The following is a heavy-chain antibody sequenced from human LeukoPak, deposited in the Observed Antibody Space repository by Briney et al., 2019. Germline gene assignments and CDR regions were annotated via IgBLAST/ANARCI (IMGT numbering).Heavy chain of an antibody. Sequence: SETLSLTCTVSGGSMSPYHWGWIRQPPGKGLEWTGYIYCTNYNPSLKSRVTISVDASKNQFSLKLSSVTAADTAIYYCARAVSGRFDYWGQGTLVTVSS. CDR1: GGSMSPYH. V-gene: IGHV4-59*08. J-gene: IGHJ4*02. CDR2: IYCT. D-gene: IGHD6-19*01. CDR3: ARAVSGRFDY.